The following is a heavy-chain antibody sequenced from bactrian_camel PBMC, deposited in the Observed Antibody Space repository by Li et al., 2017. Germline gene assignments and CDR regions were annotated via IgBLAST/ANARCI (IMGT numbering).Heavy chain of an antibody. J-gene: IGHJ4*01. V-gene: IGHV3S55*01. D-gene: IGHD3*01. Sequence: HVQLVESGGGSVQAGGSLRLSCAASGYTYDSIRMGWFRQAPGKEREGVASIDSDGVAYYDDSVKGRFTISKDDAKNTLYLYLQMNSLNPEDTAIYTCAADWDPFVCTNLYGTKAFALWGQGTQVTVS. CDR3: AADWDPFVCTNLYGTKAFAL. CDR2: IDSDGVA. CDR1: GYTYDSIR.